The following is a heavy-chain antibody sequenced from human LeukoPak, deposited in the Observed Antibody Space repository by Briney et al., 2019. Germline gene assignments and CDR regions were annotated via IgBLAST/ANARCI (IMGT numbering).Heavy chain of an antibody. Sequence: ASVKVSCKASGYTFTSYGISWVRQAPGQGLEWMGWISAYNGNINYAQKLQGRVTMTTDTSTSTAYMELRSLRSDDTAVYYCARALRLGYCSSTSCYASLYWGQGTLVTVSS. V-gene: IGHV1-18*01. CDR1: GYTFTSYG. J-gene: IGHJ4*02. CDR3: ARALRLGYCSSTSCYASLY. CDR2: ISAYNGNI. D-gene: IGHD2-2*01.